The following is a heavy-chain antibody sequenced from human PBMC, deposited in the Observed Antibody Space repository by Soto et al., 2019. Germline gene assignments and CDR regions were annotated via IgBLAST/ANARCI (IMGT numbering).Heavy chain of an antibody. D-gene: IGHD2-2*01. CDR3: ASLSSTSPRGYYYGMDV. CDR1: GGTFSSYA. CDR2: IIPIFGTA. Sequence: SVNVSCKASGGTFSSYAISWVRQAPGQGLEWMGGIIPIFGTANYAQKFQGRVTITADESTSTAYMELSSLRSEDTAVYYCASLSSTSPRGYYYGMDVWGQGTTVPFSS. V-gene: IGHV1-69*13. J-gene: IGHJ6*02.